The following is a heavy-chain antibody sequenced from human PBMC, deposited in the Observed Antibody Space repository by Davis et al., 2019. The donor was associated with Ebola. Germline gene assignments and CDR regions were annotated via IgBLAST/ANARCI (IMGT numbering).Heavy chain of an antibody. J-gene: IGHJ4*02. CDR1: GGTFSSFA. V-gene: IGHV1-69*13. D-gene: IGHD3-22*01. CDR2: IIPIFRSP. CDR3: ARGYYDDPPNY. Sequence: SVKVSCKVSGGTFSSFAVSWVRQAPGRGLEWIGGIIPIFRSPNYAQHFLDRVTITADESTTPAYMALSSLRSEDTAVYYCARGYYDDPPNYWGQGNMVTVSS.